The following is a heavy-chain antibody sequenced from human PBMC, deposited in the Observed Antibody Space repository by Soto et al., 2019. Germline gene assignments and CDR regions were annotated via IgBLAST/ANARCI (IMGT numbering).Heavy chain of an antibody. D-gene: IGHD3-22*01. CDR1: GFTFSSYG. Sequence: PGGSLRLSCAASGFTFSSYGMHWVRQAPGKGLEWVAVIWYDGSNKYYADSVKGRFTISRDNSKNTLYLQMNSLRAEDTAVYYCARDGALYYYDSSGFDYWGQGTLVTVS. CDR2: IWYDGSNK. J-gene: IGHJ4*02. CDR3: ARDGALYYYDSSGFDY. V-gene: IGHV3-33*01.